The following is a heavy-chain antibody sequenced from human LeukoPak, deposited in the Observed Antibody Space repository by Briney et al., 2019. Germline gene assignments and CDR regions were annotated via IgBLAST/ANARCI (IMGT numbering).Heavy chain of an antibody. V-gene: IGHV3-23*01. Sequence: PGGSLRLSCAASGFTFSTYAMTWVRQAPGKGLEWVSGISGSGTSTYNADSVKGRFTISRDNSKNTLYLQMSSLRAEDTAVYYCAKPLEKYTYGGNFDYWGQGILVTVSS. CDR1: GFTFSTYA. J-gene: IGHJ4*02. CDR2: ISGSGTST. D-gene: IGHD4-23*01. CDR3: AKPLEKYTYGGNFDY.